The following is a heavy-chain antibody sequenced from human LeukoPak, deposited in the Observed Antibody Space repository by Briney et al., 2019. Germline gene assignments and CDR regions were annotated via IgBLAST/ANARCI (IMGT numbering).Heavy chain of an antibody. Sequence: SETLSLTCTVSGGSISSGGYYWRWIRQHPGKGVEWIGYIYYSRTTYYHPSLKSRVTISVDTSKNQFSLKLSSVTAADTAVYYCARGAVDYGDYKHFDYWGQGTLVTVSS. CDR3: ARGAVDYGDYKHFDY. CDR2: IYYSRTT. V-gene: IGHV4-31*03. J-gene: IGHJ4*02. CDR1: GGSISSGGYY. D-gene: IGHD4-17*01.